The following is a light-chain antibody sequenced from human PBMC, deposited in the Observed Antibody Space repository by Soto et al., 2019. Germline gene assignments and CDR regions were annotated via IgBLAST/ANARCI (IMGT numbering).Light chain of an antibody. CDR3: QQSYSTLYT. V-gene: IGKV1-39*01. J-gene: IGKJ2*01. CDR2: AAS. Sequence: DLQMTQSPSSLSASVGDRVTITCRASQSISSYLNWYQQKPGKAPKLLIYAASSLQSGVPSRFSGSVSGTDFTLAISSLQHEDFATYYCQQSYSTLYTFGQGTKLEIK. CDR1: QSISSY.